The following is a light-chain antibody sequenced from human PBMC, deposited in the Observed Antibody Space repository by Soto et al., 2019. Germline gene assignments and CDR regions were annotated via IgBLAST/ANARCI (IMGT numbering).Light chain of an antibody. V-gene: IGLV2-8*01. J-gene: IGLJ2*01. CDR1: SSDVGGYNY. Sequence: QSALTQPPSASGSPGQSVTISCTGTSSDVGGYNYVSWYQQHPGKAPKLMIYEVSKRPSGVPDRFSGSKSGNTASLTVSGLQAAAEADYYCSSYAGSNNFVVFGGGTKLTVL. CDR2: EVS. CDR3: SSYAGSNNFVV.